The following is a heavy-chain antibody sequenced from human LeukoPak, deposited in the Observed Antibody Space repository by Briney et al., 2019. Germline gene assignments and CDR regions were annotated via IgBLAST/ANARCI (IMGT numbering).Heavy chain of an antibody. J-gene: IGHJ4*02. CDR3: GRDRLAIKVLRYFDWPNEFDY. CDR2: INPNSGGT. V-gene: IGHV1-2*02. CDR1: GYTFTRYY. Sequence: ASVKVSCKASGYTFTRYYMHWVRQAPGQGLAWMGWINPNSGGTNYAQKFQGRVTMTRDTSISTAYMELSSLRSEDTDVYYCGRDRLAIKVLRYFDWPNEFDYWGQGTLITVSS. D-gene: IGHD3-9*01.